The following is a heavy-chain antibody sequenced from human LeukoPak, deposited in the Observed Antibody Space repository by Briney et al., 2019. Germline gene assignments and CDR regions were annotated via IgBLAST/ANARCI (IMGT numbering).Heavy chain of an antibody. J-gene: IGHJ4*02. V-gene: IGHV3-21*04. D-gene: IGHD3-22*01. CDR3: AKVGESSGGYYSFDY. CDR1: GFTFTPYS. CDR2: ISSSSSYR. Sequence: GGSLRLSCAASGFTFTPYSMNWVRQAPGKGLEWGSSISSSSSYRYYADSVKGRFTISRDNSKNSLYLQMDGLRTEDTALYYCAKVGESSGGYYSFDYWGQGTLVTVSS.